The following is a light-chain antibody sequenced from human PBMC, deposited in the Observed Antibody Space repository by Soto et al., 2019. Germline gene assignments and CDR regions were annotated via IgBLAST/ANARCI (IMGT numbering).Light chain of an antibody. CDR2: GAS. J-gene: IGKJ1*01. CDR1: QSVSSN. V-gene: IGKV3-15*01. Sequence: EIVMTQSPATLSVSPGERATLSCRASQSVSSNLAWYQQKPGQAPRLLIYGASTRATGIPARFSGSGSGTEFTLTSSRLQSEDFAVYYCQQYNNWPRMFGQGTKVEIQ. CDR3: QQYNNWPRM.